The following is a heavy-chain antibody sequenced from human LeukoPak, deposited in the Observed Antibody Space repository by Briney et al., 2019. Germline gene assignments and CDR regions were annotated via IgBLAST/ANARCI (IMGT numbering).Heavy chain of an antibody. CDR2: IWHDGSHK. Sequence: GGSLRLSCAASGFAFNTYAMHWVRQAPGQGLEWGALIWHDGSHKFYSNSVRGQFTISRDNSKNTVSLQMNNLRPEDTAVYYCAGEILGSGSYPDFWGQGTLVTVSS. CDR1: GFAFNTYA. CDR3: AGEILGSGSYPDF. D-gene: IGHD3-10*01. J-gene: IGHJ4*02. V-gene: IGHV3-33*01.